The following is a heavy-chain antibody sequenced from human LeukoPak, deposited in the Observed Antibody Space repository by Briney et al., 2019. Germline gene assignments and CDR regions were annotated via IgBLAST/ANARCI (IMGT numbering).Heavy chain of an antibody. CDR2: IYTSGST. V-gene: IGHV4-4*07. D-gene: IGHD3-10*01. CDR1: GGSISSYY. Sequence: RSSETLSLTCTVSGGSISSYYWSWIRQPPGKGLEWIGRIYTSGSTNYNPSLKSLVTMSVDTSKNQFSLKLSSVTAADTAVYYCASYGSGSYDYWGQGTLVTVSS. CDR3: ASYGSGSYDY. J-gene: IGHJ4*02.